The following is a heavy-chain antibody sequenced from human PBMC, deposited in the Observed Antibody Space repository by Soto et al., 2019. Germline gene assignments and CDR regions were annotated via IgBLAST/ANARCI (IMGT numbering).Heavy chain of an antibody. CDR2: INGDGSST. CDR1: GVSLNTYW. D-gene: IGHD3-10*02. J-gene: IGHJ4*02. V-gene: IGHV3-74*01. Sequence: EVQLVESGGGLVQPGGSLRLSCAASGVSLNTYWMHWVRQAPGKGLVWVSRINGDGSSTAYAVSVKGRFTISRDNAKNTLYLQMNSLRAEDTAVYYCARDLCGVTMGYWGQGTLVTVSS. CDR3: ARDLCGVTMGY.